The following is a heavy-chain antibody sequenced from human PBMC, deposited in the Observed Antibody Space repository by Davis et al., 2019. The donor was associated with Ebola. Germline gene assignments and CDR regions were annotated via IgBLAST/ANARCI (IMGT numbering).Heavy chain of an antibody. D-gene: IGHD6-13*01. Sequence: AASVKVSCKASGYTFTSYGISWVRQAPGQGLEWMGWISAYNGNTNYAQKLQGRVTMTRNTSISTAYMELSSLRSEDTAVYYCARGSSSSWYLPLYWGQGTLVTVSS. CDR1: GYTFTSYG. CDR2: ISAYNGNT. J-gene: IGHJ4*02. V-gene: IGHV1-18*01. CDR3: ARGSSSSWYLPLY.